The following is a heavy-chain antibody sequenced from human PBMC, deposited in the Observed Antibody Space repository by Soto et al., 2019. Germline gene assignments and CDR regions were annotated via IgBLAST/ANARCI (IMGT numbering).Heavy chain of an antibody. Sequence: ASVKVSCKASGYTFTSYGISWVRQAPGQGLEWMGWISAYNGNTNYAQKLQGRVTMTTDTSTSTAYMELRSLRSDDTAVYYCARGSTPQYGSGSYHESREETIHYWGKRTLVTV. D-gene: IGHD3-10*01. J-gene: IGHJ4*02. CDR1: GYTFTSYG. CDR2: ISAYNGNT. CDR3: ARGSTPQYGSGSYHESREETIHY. V-gene: IGHV1-18*04.